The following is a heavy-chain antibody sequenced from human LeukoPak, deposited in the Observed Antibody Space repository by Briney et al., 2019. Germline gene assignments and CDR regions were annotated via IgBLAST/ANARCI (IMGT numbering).Heavy chain of an antibody. Sequence: PSETLSLTCTVSGGSMETFYWSWIRQPAGKGLEWVGRIFSRGTTNYNPSLKSRVTVSLDTSKNQFSLKLSSVTAADTAVYYCARGRYDNLTGHLARLDVWGQGTTVVVSS. J-gene: IGHJ6*02. D-gene: IGHD3-9*01. CDR1: GGSMETFY. CDR2: IFSRGTT. CDR3: ARGRYDNLTGHLARLDV. V-gene: IGHV4-4*07.